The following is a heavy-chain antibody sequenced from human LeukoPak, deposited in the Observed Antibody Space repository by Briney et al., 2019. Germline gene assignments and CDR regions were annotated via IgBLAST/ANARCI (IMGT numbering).Heavy chain of an antibody. D-gene: IGHD1-7*01. V-gene: IGHV3-30*02. CDR2: IRYDGSNK. CDR1: GFTFSSYG. Sequence: GGSLRLSCAASGFTFSSYGMHWVRQAPGKGLEWVAFIRYDGSNKYYADSVKGRFTISRDNAKNSLYLQMNSLRAEDTAVYYCARDQTGTSAYWGQGTLVTVSS. J-gene: IGHJ4*02. CDR3: ARDQTGTSAY.